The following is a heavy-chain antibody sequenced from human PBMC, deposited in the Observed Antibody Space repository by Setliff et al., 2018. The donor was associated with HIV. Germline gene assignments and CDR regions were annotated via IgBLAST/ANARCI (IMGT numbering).Heavy chain of an antibody. J-gene: IGHJ5*02. V-gene: IGHV3-7*03. CDR1: GFTISSYW. Sequence: GGSLRLSCGASGFTISSYWVTWVRRAPGKGLEWVANINQDGSDQNFVDSVTGRFTISRDNAKNSLYLQMNSLRVEDTAVYYCARGKRWFDPWGQGTLVTVSS. CDR3: ARGKRWFDP. CDR2: INQDGSDQ.